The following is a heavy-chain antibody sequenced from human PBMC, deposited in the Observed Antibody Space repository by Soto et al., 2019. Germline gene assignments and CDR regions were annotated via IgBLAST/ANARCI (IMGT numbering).Heavy chain of an antibody. D-gene: IGHD6-13*01. V-gene: IGHV3-33*01. J-gene: IGHJ4*02. CDR3: ARDRVLGGGQQLVRLAY. CDR2: IWYDGSNK. Sequence: QVQLVESGGGVVQPGRSQRLSCAASGFTFSSYGMHWVRQAPGKGLEWVAVIWYDGSNKYYADSVKGRFTISRDNSKNTLYLQMNSLRAEDTAVYYCARDRVLGGGQQLVRLAYWGQGTLVTVSS. CDR1: GFTFSSYG.